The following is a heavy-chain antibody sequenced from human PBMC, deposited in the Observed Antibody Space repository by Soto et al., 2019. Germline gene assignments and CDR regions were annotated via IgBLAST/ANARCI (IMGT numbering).Heavy chain of an antibody. D-gene: IGHD2-15*01. CDR2: MSWDGSDE. V-gene: IGHV3-30*18. CDR1: GFTFSSYG. CDR3: AKEGCSGGICYGFDY. J-gene: IGHJ4*02. Sequence: QVQLVESGGGVVQHGRSLRLSCAASGFTFSSYGMPWVRQAPGKGLEWVAVMSWDGSDEFYEETVKGRFTVSRDNSRNTLYLQMNSLRPEDTAVYYCAKEGCSGGICYGFDYWGQGTLVTVSS.